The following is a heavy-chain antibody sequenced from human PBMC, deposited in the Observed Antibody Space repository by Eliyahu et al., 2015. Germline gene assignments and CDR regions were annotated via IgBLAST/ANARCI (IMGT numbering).Heavy chain of an antibody. CDR3: ASRRARWFGELSRYYYGMDV. CDR2: INHSGST. Sequence: QVQLQQWGAGLLKPSETLSLTCAVYGGSFSGYYWSWIRQPPGKGLEWIGEINHSGSTNYNPSLKSRVTISVDTSKNQFSLKLSSVTAADTAVYYCASRRARWFGELSRYYYGMDVWGQGTTVTVSS. D-gene: IGHD3-10*01. V-gene: IGHV4-34*01. J-gene: IGHJ6*02. CDR1: GGSFSGYY.